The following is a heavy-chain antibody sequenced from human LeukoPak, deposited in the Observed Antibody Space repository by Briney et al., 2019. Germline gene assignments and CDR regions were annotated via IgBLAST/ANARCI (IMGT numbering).Heavy chain of an antibody. CDR3: ARGRGGVVSKVLDAFDI. V-gene: IGHV1-18*01. D-gene: IGHD3-3*01. J-gene: IGHJ3*02. Sequence: ASVKVSCKPSGYTFTSYGISWVRQAPGQGLEWMGWISAYNGNTNYAQKLQGRVTMTTDTSTSTAYMELRSLRSDDTAVYYCARGRGGVVSKVLDAFDIWGQGTMVTVSS. CDR2: ISAYNGNT. CDR1: GYTFTSYG.